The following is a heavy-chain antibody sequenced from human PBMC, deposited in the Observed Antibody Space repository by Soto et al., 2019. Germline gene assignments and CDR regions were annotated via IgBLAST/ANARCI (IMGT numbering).Heavy chain of an antibody. CDR3: ATDPDYCSGGSCRGWFDP. CDR1: GYTLTELS. Sequence: ASVKVSCKVSGYTLTELSMHWVRQAPGKGLEWMGGFDPEDGETIYAQKFQGRVTMTEDTSTDTAYMELSSLRPEDTAVYYCATDPDYCSGGSCRGWFDPWGQGTLVTVSS. V-gene: IGHV1-24*01. CDR2: FDPEDGET. J-gene: IGHJ5*02. D-gene: IGHD2-15*01.